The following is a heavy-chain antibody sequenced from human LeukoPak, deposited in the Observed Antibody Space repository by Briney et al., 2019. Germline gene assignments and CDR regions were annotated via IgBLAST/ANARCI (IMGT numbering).Heavy chain of an antibody. D-gene: IGHD5-12*01. CDR1: GGSYF. Sequence: SETLSLTCSVPGGSYFWGWIRQAPGRGLEWIGYIYYSGSTNYNPSLKSRVTISVDTSKNQFSLKLSSVTAADTAVYYCARDAGYRGYYFDYWGQGTLVTVSS. CDR3: ARDAGYRGYYFDY. CDR2: IYYSGST. J-gene: IGHJ4*02. V-gene: IGHV4-59*12.